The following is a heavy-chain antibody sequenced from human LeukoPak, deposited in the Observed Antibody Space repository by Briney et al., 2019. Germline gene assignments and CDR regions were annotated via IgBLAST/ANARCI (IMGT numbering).Heavy chain of an antibody. CDR1: GGSISSGSYY. J-gene: IGHJ4*02. V-gene: IGHV4-61*02. D-gene: IGHD3-10*01. Sequence: PSETLSLTCTVSGGSISSGSYYWSWIRQPAGKGLEWIGRIYTSGSTNYNPSLKSRVTISVDTSKNQFSLKVSSVTAADTAVYYCARERDGSGTQRGLDYWGQGTLVTVSS. CDR2: IYTSGST. CDR3: ARERDGSGTQRGLDY.